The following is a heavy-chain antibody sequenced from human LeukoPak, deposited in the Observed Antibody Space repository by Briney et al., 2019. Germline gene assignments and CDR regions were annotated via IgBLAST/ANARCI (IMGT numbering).Heavy chain of an antibody. D-gene: IGHD3-10*01. Sequence: GGSLTLSCAASGFTFNSYAIHWVRQAPGRGLEWVAVISYDGSTKYYPDSVKDRLSISRHNSKNTLYLKMNLLRAEDTAVYYCAKDRQYGSGPVDYWGQGTLVTVSS. CDR3: AKDRQYGSGPVDY. CDR2: ISYDGSTK. J-gene: IGHJ4*02. CDR1: GFTFNSYA. V-gene: IGHV3-30-3*01.